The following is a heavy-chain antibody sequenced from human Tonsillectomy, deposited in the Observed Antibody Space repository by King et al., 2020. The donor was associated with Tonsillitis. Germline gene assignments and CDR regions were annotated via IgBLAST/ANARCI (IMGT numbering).Heavy chain of an antibody. CDR3: TSELGDYARYYCYGMDV. CDR2: IKSKTNGGTT. Sequence: VQLVESGGGLVKPGGSLRLSCAASGFSFSNAWMSWVRQAPGKGLEWVGRIKSKTNGGTTDYAAPVKGRFTILRDDSKNTLYLQMNSLKTEDTAVYYCTSELGDYARYYCYGMDVWGQGTTVTVSS. D-gene: IGHD4-17*01. J-gene: IGHJ6*02. CDR1: GFSFSNAW. V-gene: IGHV3-15*01.